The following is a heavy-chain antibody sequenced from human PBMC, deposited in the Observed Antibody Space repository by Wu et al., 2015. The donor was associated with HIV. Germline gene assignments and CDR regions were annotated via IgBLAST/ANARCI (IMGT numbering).Heavy chain of an antibody. CDR2: ITPQSGST. D-gene: IGHD3-10*01. CDR1: EYTFTAYY. V-gene: IGHV1-2*02. J-gene: IGHJ4*02. CDR3: ARSDFGSGTLASH. Sequence: VQLVQSGAEVKKPGSSVKVSCRASEYTFTAYYLHWIRQAPGQRFEWMGYITPQSGSTLYSQKFRDRVSLTRDTAISTAFMDLSGLTSDDTAVYYCARSDFGSGTLASHWGQGTLVTVSS.